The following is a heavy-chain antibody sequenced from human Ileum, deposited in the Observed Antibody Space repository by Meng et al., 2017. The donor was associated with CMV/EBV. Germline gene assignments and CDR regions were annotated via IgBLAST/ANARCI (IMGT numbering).Heavy chain of an antibody. J-gene: IGHJ4*02. D-gene: IGHD3-10*01. CDR1: GLSFNNYL. CDR3: VTGELFFDY. CDR2: INTDESTT. V-gene: IGHV3-74*01. Sequence: LRLSCAASGLSFNNYLMHWVRQVPGKGLVWVSRINTDESTTVYADSVKGRFTISRDNAKNTLSLQISSLRAEDTAVYYCVTGELFFDYWGQGTLVTVSS.